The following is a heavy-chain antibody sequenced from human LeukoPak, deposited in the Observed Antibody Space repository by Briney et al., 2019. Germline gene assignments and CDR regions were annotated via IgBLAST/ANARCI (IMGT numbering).Heavy chain of an antibody. CDR1: GYTFTSYY. CDR3: ANPPSEWLTVD. CDR2: INPSGGST. J-gene: IGHJ4*02. V-gene: IGHV1-46*01. D-gene: IGHD3-3*01. Sequence: ASVKVSCKASGYTFTSYYMHWVRQAPGQGLEWMGIINPSGGSTSYAQKFQGRVTMTRDMSTSTVYMELSSLRSEDTAVYYCANPPSEWLTVDWGQGTLVTVSS.